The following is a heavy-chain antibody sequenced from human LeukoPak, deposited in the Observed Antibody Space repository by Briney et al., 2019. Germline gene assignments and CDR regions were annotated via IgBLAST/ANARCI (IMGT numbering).Heavy chain of an antibody. Sequence: PSETLSLTCALSGGSITDYFYNWVRQPPGKGLEWIGSIYYSGSTYYNPSLKSRVTISVDTSKNQFSLKLSSVTAADTAVYYCAKSNGYGLVDIWGQGTMVTVSS. V-gene: IGHV4-39*07. CDR1: GGSITDYF. CDR3: AKSNGYGLVDI. CDR2: IYYSGST. J-gene: IGHJ3*02. D-gene: IGHD3-10*01.